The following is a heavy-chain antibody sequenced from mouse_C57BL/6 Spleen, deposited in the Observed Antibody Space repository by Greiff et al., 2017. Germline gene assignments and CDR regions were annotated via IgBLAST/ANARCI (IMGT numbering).Heavy chain of an antibody. CDR2: IYPGSGST. D-gene: IGHD2-1*01. CDR3: AREDGNYVYFDY. J-gene: IGHJ2*01. Sequence: VKLQQPGAELVKPGASVKMSCKASGYTFTSYWITWVKQRPGQGLEWIGDIYPGSGSTNYNEKFKSKATLTVDTSSSTAYMQLSSLTSEDSAVYYCAREDGNYVYFDYWGQGTTLTVSS. V-gene: IGHV1-55*01. CDR1: GYTFTSYW.